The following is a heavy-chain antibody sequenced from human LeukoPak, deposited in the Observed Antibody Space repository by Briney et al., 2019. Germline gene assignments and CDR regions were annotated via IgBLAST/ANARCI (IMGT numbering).Heavy chain of an antibody. J-gene: IGHJ3*01. D-gene: IGHD6-13*01. Sequence: PGESLKISCQGSGYGFSSYWIGWARQMPGKGLEWMGVIFPHDSDTTYSPSFQGQISFSADRSINTAYLQWHSLKASDTAIYYCARRPAGRAGFDLWGQGTLVIVSA. V-gene: IGHV5-51*01. CDR2: IFPHDSDT. CDR1: GYGFSSYW. CDR3: ARRPAGRAGFDL.